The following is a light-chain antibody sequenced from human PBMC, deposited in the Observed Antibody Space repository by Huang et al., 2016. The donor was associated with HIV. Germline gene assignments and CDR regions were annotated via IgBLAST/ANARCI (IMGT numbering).Light chain of an antibody. V-gene: IGKV3-15*01. CDR2: DAS. J-gene: IGKJ1*01. Sequence: EIVMTQSPATLSVSPGERATLSCRASQSVRRNFAWYQQKPAQSPRLLIYDASTRATGIPARFRGSGSGTEFTLTISSLQSEDVAVYYCQQYNNWPPSGTFGQGTKVEIK. CDR3: QQYNNWPPSGT. CDR1: QSVRRN.